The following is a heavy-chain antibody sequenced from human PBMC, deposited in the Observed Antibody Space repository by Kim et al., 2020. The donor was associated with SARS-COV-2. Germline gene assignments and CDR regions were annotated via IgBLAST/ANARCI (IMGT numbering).Heavy chain of an antibody. Sequence: ADSVKGRFTISRDNSKNTLYLRMNSLGPEDTAVYYCAKVASSYYFHYGMDVWGHGTAVTVSS. CDR3: AKVASSYYFHYGMDV. D-gene: IGHD1-26*01. J-gene: IGHJ6*02. V-gene: IGHV3-23*01.